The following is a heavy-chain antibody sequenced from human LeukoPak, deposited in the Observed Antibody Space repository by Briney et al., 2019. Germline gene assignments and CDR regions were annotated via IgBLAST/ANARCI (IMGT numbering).Heavy chain of an antibody. Sequence: SVKVSCKASGDTFTSYGISWVRQAPGQGLEWLARIIPVFGTTNYARKFRGRVTVSTDDSTSTAFLELSSLTPEDTAVYYCAREGEGIAAAGTLLVYFDYWGQGNLVTVSS. J-gene: IGHJ4*02. CDR2: IIPVFGTT. CDR1: GDTFTSYG. V-gene: IGHV1-69*05. CDR3: AREGEGIAAAGTLLVYFDY. D-gene: IGHD6-13*01.